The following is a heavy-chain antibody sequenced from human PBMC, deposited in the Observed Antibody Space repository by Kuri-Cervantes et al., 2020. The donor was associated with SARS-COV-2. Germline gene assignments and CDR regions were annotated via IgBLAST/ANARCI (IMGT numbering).Heavy chain of an antibody. CDR3: AKEIDIVVVPAAPYYYYGMDV. V-gene: IGHV3-30*18. D-gene: IGHD2-2*01. Sequence: GGSLRLSCAASGFTVSSNYMSWVRQAPGKGLEWVAVISYDGSNKYYADSVKGRFTISRDNSKNTLYLQMNSLRAEDTAVYYCAKEIDIVVVPAAPYYYYGMDVWGQGTTVTVSS. J-gene: IGHJ6*02. CDR2: ISYDGSNK. CDR1: GFTVSSNY.